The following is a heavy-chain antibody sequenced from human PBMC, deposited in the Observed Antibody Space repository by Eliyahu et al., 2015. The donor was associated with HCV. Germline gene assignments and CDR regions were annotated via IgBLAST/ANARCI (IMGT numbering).Heavy chain of an antibody. J-gene: IGHJ4*02. Sequence: QVQLQQWGAGLLKPSETLSLTCAVYGGSFSGYYWSWIRQPPGKGLEWIGEINHSGSTNYNPSLKSRVTISVDTSKNQFSLKLSSVTAADTAVYYCARGTGLRVAALNYFDYWGQGTLVTVSS. V-gene: IGHV4-34*01. CDR1: GGSFSGYY. CDR2: INHSGST. CDR3: ARGTGLRVAALNYFDY. D-gene: IGHD6-13*01.